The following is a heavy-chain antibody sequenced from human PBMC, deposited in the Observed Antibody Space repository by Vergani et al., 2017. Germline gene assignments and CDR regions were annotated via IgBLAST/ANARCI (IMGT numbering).Heavy chain of an antibody. J-gene: IGHJ6*02. D-gene: IGHD4-17*01. CDR2: ISWDGGST. V-gene: IGHV3-43D*04. CDR3: ANDITYGEGYGMDV. Sequence: EVQLVESGGVVVQPGGSLRLSCAASGFTFVECAMHWVCQAPGKGLEWVSLISWDGGSTYYSASVKGRFTISRDNSKNSVFLQMNSLKPEDTALYYCANDITYGEGYGMDVWGQGTTVTVS. CDR1: GFTFVECA.